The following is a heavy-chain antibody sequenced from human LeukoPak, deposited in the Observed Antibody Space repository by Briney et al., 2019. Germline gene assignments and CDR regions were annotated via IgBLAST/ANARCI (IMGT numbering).Heavy chain of an antibody. V-gene: IGHV3-30-3*01. CDR3: ARVRIVGSTYAAFDI. Sequence: PGGSLRLSCAASGFTFSTYAMHWVRQAPGKGLEWVAVISYDGTTKYHADSVKGRFTISRDNSKNTLYLQMNTLRAEDTAVYYCARVRIVGSTYAAFDIWGQGTMVTVSS. CDR1: GFTFSTYA. J-gene: IGHJ3*02. CDR2: ISYDGTTK. D-gene: IGHD1-26*01.